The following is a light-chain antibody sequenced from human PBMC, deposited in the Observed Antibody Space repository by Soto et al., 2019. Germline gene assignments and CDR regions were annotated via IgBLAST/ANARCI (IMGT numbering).Light chain of an antibody. CDR1: QNINNY. CDR2: DAS. CDR3: QQYENLPT. J-gene: IGKJ5*01. V-gene: IGKV1-33*01. Sequence: DIQRTRSPSSLSVSVRDRVTITCQASQNINNYLNWYQQKPGRAPKLLIYDASNLEAGVPSRFRGSGSGTDFTFTISRLQPEDIATYYCQQYENLPTFGQGTRLEIK.